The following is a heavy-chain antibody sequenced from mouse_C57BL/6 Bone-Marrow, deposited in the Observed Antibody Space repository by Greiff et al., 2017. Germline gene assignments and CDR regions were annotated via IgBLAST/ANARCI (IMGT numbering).Heavy chain of an antibody. CDR3: ARERVYYDYDYWYFDV. V-gene: IGHV1-69*01. CDR2: IDPSDSYT. D-gene: IGHD2-4*01. Sequence: QVQLQQPGAELVMPGASVKLSCKASGYTFTSYWMHWVKQRPGHGLEWIGEIDPSDSYTNYNQKFKGKSTLTVDKSSSTAYMQLSSLTSEDSAVYYCARERVYYDYDYWYFDVWGTGTTVTVSS. J-gene: IGHJ1*03. CDR1: GYTFTSYW.